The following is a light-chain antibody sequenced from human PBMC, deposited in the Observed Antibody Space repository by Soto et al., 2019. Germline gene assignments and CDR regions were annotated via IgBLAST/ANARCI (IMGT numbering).Light chain of an antibody. CDR2: DAS. V-gene: IGKV3-11*01. J-gene: IGKJ2*01. Sequence: EIVLTQSPATLPLSPGERATLSCRASQSVSSYLAWYQQKPGQAPRLLIYDASNRATGIPARFSGSGSGTDFTLTISSLEPEDFAVYYCQQHSNWPPYTFGQGTKLVIK. CDR1: QSVSSY. CDR3: QQHSNWPPYT.